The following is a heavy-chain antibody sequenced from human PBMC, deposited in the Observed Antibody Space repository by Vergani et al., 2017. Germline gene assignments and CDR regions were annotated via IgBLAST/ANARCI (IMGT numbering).Heavy chain of an antibody. D-gene: IGHD6-6*01. J-gene: IGHJ5*01. CDR2: ISWNSGAV. CDR3: AKGDRLEARDNWFDS. V-gene: IGHV3-9*01. CDR1: GITFWKFG. Sequence: EVQVVESGGGLVQPGGSLRLSCEASGITFWKFGMHWVRQGPGKGLEWVSGISWNSGAVDYADSVRGRFTISRDNAKNSLFLEMNSLRFEDTAVYYCAKGDRLEARDNWFDSWGQGSQVTVSS.